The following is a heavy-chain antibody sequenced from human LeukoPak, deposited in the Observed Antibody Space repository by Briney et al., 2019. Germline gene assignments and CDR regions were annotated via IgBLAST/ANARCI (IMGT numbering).Heavy chain of an antibody. CDR3: AKAAAGSQHSYYYYYYMDV. V-gene: IGHV1-2*02. D-gene: IGHD6-13*01. CDR2: INPNSGGT. Sequence: GASVNVSCKASGYTFTGYYMHWVRQAPGQGLEWMGWINPNSGGTNYAQKFQGGVTMTRDTSISTAYMELSKLRSDDTAVYYCAKAAAGSQHSYYYYYYMDVWGKGTTVTISS. CDR1: GYTFTGYY. J-gene: IGHJ6*03.